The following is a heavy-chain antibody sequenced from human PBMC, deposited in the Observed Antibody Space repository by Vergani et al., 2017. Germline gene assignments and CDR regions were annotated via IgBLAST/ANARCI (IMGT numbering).Heavy chain of an antibody. V-gene: IGHV3-21*01. CDR3: ARNTVAGTMYFDL. J-gene: IGHJ2*01. CDR1: GFTFSSYS. CDR2: ISSSSSYI. Sequence: EVQLVESGGGLVKPGGSLRLSCAASGFTFSSYSMNWVRQAPGKGLEWVSSISSSSSYIYYADSVKGRFTISRDNSKNTLYLQMNSLRAEDTAVYYCARNTVAGTMYFDLWGRGTLVTVSS. D-gene: IGHD6-19*01.